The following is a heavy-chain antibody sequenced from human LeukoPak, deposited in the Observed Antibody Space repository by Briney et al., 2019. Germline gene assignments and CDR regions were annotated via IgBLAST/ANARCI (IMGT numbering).Heavy chain of an antibody. J-gene: IGHJ4*02. CDR1: GFTFNTYW. CDR2: IKQDGSEK. CDR3: AKGELLTWIQLY. Sequence: GGSLRLSCVASGFTFNTYWMSCVRQAPGKGLEWVANIKQDGSEKYYLDSLEGRFTISRDNAKNSVYLQINRLRAEDSAVYYCAKGELLTWIQLYWGQGTLVTVSS. V-gene: IGHV3-7*01. D-gene: IGHD5-18*01.